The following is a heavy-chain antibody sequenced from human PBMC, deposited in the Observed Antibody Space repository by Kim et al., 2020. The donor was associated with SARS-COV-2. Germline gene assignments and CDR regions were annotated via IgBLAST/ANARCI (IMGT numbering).Heavy chain of an antibody. Sequence: SETLSLTCTVSGYSISSGYYWGWIRPPPGTGLGWIGSIYHSGSTYYNPSLKSRVTISVDTSKNQFSLKLSSVTAADTAVYYCAREAGELERRRYPTTGISRQIDYWGQGTLVTVSS. CDR3: AREAGELERRRYPTTGISRQIDY. CDR2: IYHSGST. CDR1: GYSISSGYY. V-gene: IGHV4-38-2*02. D-gene: IGHD1-1*01. J-gene: IGHJ4*02.